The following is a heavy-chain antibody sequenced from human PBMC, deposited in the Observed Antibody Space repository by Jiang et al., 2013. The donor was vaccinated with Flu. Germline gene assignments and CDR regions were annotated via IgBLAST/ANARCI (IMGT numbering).Heavy chain of an antibody. V-gene: IGHV1-69*01. CDR2: IIPIFGTA. J-gene: IGHJ4*02. D-gene: IGHD6-19*01. Sequence: GTFSSYAISWVRQAPGQGLEWMGGIIPIFGTANYTQKFQGRVTITADESTSTAYMELSSLRSEDTAVYYCAEAGIAVAGTGSGFDYWGQGTLVTVSS. CDR1: GTFSSYA. CDR3: AEAGIAVAGTGSGFDY.